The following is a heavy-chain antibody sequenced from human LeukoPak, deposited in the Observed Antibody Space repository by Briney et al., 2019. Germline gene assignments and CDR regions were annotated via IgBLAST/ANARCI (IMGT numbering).Heavy chain of an antibody. J-gene: IGHJ4*02. CDR3: AKGMESSSWSYYFDY. D-gene: IGHD6-13*01. Sequence: PGGSLRLSCAASGFTFSSYAMSWVRQAPGKGLEWVSAISGSGGSTYYADSVKGRFTISRDNSKNTLYLQMNSLRAEDTAVYYCAKGMESSSWSYYFDYWGQGTLVTVSS. V-gene: IGHV3-23*01. CDR1: GFTFSSYA. CDR2: ISGSGGST.